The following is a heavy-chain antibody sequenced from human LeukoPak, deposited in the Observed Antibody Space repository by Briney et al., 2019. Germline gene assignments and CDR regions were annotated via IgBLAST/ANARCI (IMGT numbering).Heavy chain of an antibody. J-gene: IGHJ6*02. CDR2: IYTSGST. V-gene: IGHV4-4*07. D-gene: IGHD6-13*01. Sequence: SETLSLTCTVSGGSISSYYWSWIRQPAGKGLEWIGRIYTSGSTSYNPSLKSRVTMSVDTSKNQFSLKLSSVTAADTAVYYCARLAAAGDYYYYGMDVWGQGTTVTVSS. CDR1: GGSISSYY. CDR3: ARLAAAGDYYYYGMDV.